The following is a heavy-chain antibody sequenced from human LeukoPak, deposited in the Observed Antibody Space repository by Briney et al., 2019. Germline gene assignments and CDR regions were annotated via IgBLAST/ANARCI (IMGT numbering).Heavy chain of an antibody. CDR2: YSGGST. D-gene: IGHD2-21*01. Sequence: GSLRLSCAASGFTVSNNYMTWVRPAPGKGLEWVSLYSGGSTYYADSVKGRFTISRDNSKNTVYLQMNSLRAEDTAVYYCARNIPVTRWGYWGQGTLVTVSS. V-gene: IGHV3-66*01. J-gene: IGHJ4*02. CDR3: ARNIPVTRWGY. CDR1: GFTVSNNY.